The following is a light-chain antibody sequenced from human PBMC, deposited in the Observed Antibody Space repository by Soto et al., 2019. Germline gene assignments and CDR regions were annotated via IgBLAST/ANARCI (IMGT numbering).Light chain of an antibody. J-gene: IGKJ2*01. CDR3: KQHNSFPRS. Sequence: DIQFTQSPSFLSASLGQTATIAFRSSQGISRFLVWYQQKPGKAPKVLIYAASTLQSGVPSRFSGSGSGTEFTLTISSLQTEDYATYYCKQHNSFPRSFGQGTKVDIK. CDR1: QGISRF. CDR2: AAS. V-gene: IGKV1-9*01.